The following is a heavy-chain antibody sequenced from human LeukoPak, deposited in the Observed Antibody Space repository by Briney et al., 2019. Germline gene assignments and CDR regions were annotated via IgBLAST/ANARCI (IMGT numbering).Heavy chain of an antibody. J-gene: IGHJ4*02. Sequence: GGSLRLSCAASGFTFSSYGMHWVRQAPGKELEWVAVIWYDGSNKYYADSVKGRFTISRDNSKNTLYLQMNSLRAEDTAVYYCARVTYYDILTPDYWGQGTLVTVSS. CDR3: ARVTYYDILTPDY. V-gene: IGHV3-33*01. D-gene: IGHD3-9*01. CDR1: GFTFSSYG. CDR2: IWYDGSNK.